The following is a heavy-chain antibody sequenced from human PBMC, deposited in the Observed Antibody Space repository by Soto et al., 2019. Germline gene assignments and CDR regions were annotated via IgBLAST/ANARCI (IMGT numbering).Heavy chain of an antibody. Sequence: QSGPTLVNPTQTLTLTCTFSGFSLSTSGMCVSWIRQPPGKALEWLARIDWDDDKYYSTSLKTRLTISKDTSKNQVVLTMTNMDPVDTATYYCARMPDSGGSRYFDYWGQGTLVTVSS. CDR1: GFSLSTSGMC. D-gene: IGHD2-15*01. CDR2: IDWDDDK. V-gene: IGHV2-70*11. J-gene: IGHJ4*02. CDR3: ARMPDSGGSRYFDY.